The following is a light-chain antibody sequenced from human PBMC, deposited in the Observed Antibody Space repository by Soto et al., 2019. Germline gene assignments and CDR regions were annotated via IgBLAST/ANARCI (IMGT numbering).Light chain of an antibody. CDR3: QHYHSSPWT. CDR1: QSINNY. Sequence: DTHMTQSPSTLSASVVDRVTITCRASQSINNYLAWYQQKPGKAPKLLIYKASSLESGVPSRFSGSGSGTEFTLTISSLQPDDSATYYCQHYHSSPWTFGQGTKVDI. CDR2: KAS. V-gene: IGKV1-5*03. J-gene: IGKJ1*01.